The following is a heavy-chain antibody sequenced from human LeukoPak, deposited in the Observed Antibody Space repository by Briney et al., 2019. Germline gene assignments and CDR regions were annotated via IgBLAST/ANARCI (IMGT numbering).Heavy chain of an antibody. J-gene: IGHJ5*02. Sequence: ASVKVSCKASGYTFTSYDINWVRQATGQGLEWMGWMNSNSGNTGYAQKFQGRVTMTRNTSIGTAYMELSSLRSEDTAVYYCARVYCSSTSCYTREDWFDPWGQGTLVTVSS. CDR3: ARVYCSSTSCYTREDWFDP. CDR1: GYTFTSYD. CDR2: MNSNSGNT. V-gene: IGHV1-8*01. D-gene: IGHD2-2*02.